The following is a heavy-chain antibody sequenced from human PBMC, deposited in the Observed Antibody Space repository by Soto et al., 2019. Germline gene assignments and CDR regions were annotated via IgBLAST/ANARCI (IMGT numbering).Heavy chain of an antibody. CDR2: IYYGGST. CDR3: ARRSGRTGSLSYGMDV. CDR1: GASISISGYY. V-gene: IGHV4-39*01. D-gene: IGHD2-15*01. Sequence: SETLSLTCTVSGASISISGYYWGWIRQPPGKGLEWIGSIYYGGSTYYNPSLKSRVTISVDTSENQFSLKLTSVTAADTAVYYCARRSGRTGSLSYGMDVWGQGTTVTVSS. J-gene: IGHJ6*02.